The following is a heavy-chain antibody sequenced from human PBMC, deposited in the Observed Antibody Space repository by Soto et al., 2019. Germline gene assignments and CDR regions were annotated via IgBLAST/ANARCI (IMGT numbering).Heavy chain of an antibody. D-gene: IGHD3-10*01. CDR1: GASIDSYY. CDR3: ARSPITMVRERYYFDY. V-gene: IGHV4-59*13. J-gene: IGHJ4*02. Sequence: ETLSLTCTVSGASIDSYYWNWIRQPPGKGLEWIGYIYYSGSTTYNPSLKTRVTISVDRSKNQFSLKLTSVTAADTAVYYCARSPITMVRERYYFDYWGQGTLVTVSS. CDR2: IYYSGST.